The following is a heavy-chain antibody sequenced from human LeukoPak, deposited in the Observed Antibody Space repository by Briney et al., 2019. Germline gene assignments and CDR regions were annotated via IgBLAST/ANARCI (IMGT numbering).Heavy chain of an antibody. V-gene: IGHV1-69*13. CDR3: ARSADNYYYDSSGYYSLDY. CDR1: GGTFSSYA. CDR2: TIPIFGTA. J-gene: IGHJ4*02. Sequence: SVKVSCKASGGTFSSYAISWVRQGPGQGLEWMGGTIPIFGTANYAQKFQGRVTITADESTSTAYMELSSLRSEDTAVYYCARSADNYYYDSSGYYSLDYWGQGTLVTVSS. D-gene: IGHD3-22*01.